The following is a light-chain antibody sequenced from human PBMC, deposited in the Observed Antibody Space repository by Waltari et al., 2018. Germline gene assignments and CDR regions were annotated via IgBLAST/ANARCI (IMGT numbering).Light chain of an antibody. V-gene: IGLV6-57*04. CDR3: HSFDLNNVV. CDR1: GGFLTRYC. J-gene: IGLJ2*01. Sequence: FILTQPLSVSESPGKTVTISCTRIGGFLTRYCVQWYQQRPGSVPRLVIYDDIQRASGVPDRFSGSIDSSSNSASLTISGLQTEDEADYYCHSFDLNNVVFGGGTKLTVL. CDR2: DDI.